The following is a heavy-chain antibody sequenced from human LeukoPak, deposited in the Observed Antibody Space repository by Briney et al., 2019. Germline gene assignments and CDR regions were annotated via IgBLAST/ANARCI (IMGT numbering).Heavy chain of an antibody. V-gene: IGHV3-21*01. CDR1: GFTFSTYN. CDR3: ASYGGNAYFEY. J-gene: IGHJ4*02. Sequence: GGSLRLSCAASGFTFSTYNMNWVRQAPGKGLEWVSSITSSGSYIYYADSVKGRFTISRDNAKKSLYLQVSSLRVDDTAVYYCASYGGNAYFEYWGQGTLVTVSS. D-gene: IGHD4-23*01. CDR2: ITSSGSYI.